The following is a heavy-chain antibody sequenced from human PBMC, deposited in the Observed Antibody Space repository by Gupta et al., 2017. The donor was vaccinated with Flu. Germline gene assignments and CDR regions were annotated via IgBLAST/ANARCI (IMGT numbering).Heavy chain of an antibody. CDR2: IRQDGSEM. Sequence: EVQLVESGGGLVQPGRSLRLSCVGSGFTFSDYWMNWVRQSPGKGLQWVASIRQDGSEMYYVDSVKGRFTISRDNAKNSVFLQMNSLTAEDTAMYYCGREGFIGLLALVGALTLDPWGQGALVTV. D-gene: IGHD3-16*02. V-gene: IGHV3-7*01. CDR1: GFTFSDYW. J-gene: IGHJ5*02. CDR3: GREGFIGLLALVGALTLDP.